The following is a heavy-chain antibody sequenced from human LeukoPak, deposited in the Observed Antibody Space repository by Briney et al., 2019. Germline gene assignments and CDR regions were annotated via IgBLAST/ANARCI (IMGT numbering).Heavy chain of an antibody. CDR2: MNPYSDNT. D-gene: IGHD6-25*01. Sequence: GASVRVSCKASGYTFSSYDNDINWVRQATGQGLEWMGWMNPYSDNTGYAQKFQGRVTITRSTSISTAYMELSSLRSEDTAVYYCARGPVAAAGSPTRLWGQGTLVTVPS. J-gene: IGHJ4*02. V-gene: IGHV1-8*03. CDR1: GYTFSSYDND. CDR3: ARGPVAAAGSPTRL.